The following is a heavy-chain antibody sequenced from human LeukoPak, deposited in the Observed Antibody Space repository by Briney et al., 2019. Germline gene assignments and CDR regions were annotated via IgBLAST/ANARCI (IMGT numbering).Heavy chain of an antibody. CDR1: GFTFSSYG. CDR3: AKDLTVTTGVRGLH. CDR2: ILYDGSNK. J-gene: IGHJ4*02. V-gene: IGHV3-30*18. Sequence: GGSLRLSCAASGFTFSSYGMHWVRQAPGKGLEWVAVILYDGSNKYYADSVKGRFTISRDNSKNTLYLQMNSLRAEDTAVYYCAKDLTVTTGVRGLHWGQGTLVTVSS. D-gene: IGHD4-17*01.